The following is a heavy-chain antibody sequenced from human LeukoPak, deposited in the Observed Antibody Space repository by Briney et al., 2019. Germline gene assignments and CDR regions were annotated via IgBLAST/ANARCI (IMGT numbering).Heavy chain of an antibody. Sequence: GASVKVSCKASEYTFTSYYIHWVRQAPGQGLEWMGIVNPTGDTTSYAPKFQGRVTMTRDTPTSTVYLEMSSLRSDDTAVYYCARGRGITVFGVVDYWGQGTLVTVSS. V-gene: IGHV1-46*01. J-gene: IGHJ4*02. CDR1: EYTFTSYY. D-gene: IGHD3-3*01. CDR2: VNPTGDTT. CDR3: ARGRGITVFGVVDY.